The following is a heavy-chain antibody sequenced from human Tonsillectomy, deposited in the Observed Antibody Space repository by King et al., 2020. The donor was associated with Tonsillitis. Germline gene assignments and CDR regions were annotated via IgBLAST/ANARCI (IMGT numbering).Heavy chain of an antibody. Sequence: QLQESGPGLVKPSETLSLTCAVSGYSISSGYYWGWIRQPPGTGREWIGSIYHSGSTYYNPSLKSRVTISVDTSKNQFSLKLRSVTAADTAVYYCATGGVDTVAYWGQGTLVTVSS. CDR2: IYHSGST. J-gene: IGHJ4*02. V-gene: IGHV4-38-2*01. CDR1: GYSISSGYY. D-gene: IGHD5-12*01. CDR3: ATGGVDTVAY.